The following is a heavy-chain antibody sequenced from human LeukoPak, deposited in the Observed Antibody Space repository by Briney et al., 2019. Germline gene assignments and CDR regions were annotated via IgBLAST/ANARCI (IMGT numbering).Heavy chain of an antibody. CDR2: IKSDGTGM. Sequence: GSLRLSCEASGFTFTDWWMHWVRQAPGKGLEWVSRIKSDGTGMTYAESVRGRFAISRDNAKNSVYLQMNSLRADDTAVYYCAKDLHDAAADYWGQGTLVTVSS. D-gene: IGHD2-15*01. CDR3: AKDLHDAAADY. CDR1: GFTFTDWW. V-gene: IGHV3-74*01. J-gene: IGHJ4*02.